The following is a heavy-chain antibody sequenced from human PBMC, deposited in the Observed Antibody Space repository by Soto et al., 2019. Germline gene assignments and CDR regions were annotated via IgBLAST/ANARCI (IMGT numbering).Heavy chain of an antibody. D-gene: IGHD5-18*01. J-gene: IGHJ4*02. V-gene: IGHV4-31*03. CDR1: GGSISSGGYY. Sequence: SETLSLTCTVSGGSISSGGYYWSWIRQHPGKGLEWIGYIYYSGSTYYNPSLKSRVTISVDTSKNQFSLKLSSVTAADTAVYYCAREGGGYSYGLIDYWGQGTLVTVSS. CDR3: AREGGGYSYGLIDY. CDR2: IYYSGST.